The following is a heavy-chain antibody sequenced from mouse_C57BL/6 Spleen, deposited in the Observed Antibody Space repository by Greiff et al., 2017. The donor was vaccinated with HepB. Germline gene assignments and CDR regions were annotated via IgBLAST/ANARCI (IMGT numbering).Heavy chain of an antibody. V-gene: IGHV1-64*01. CDR3: AKRGDYDEDYYAMDY. Sequence: VQLQQPGAELVKPGASVKLSCKASGYTFTSYWMHWVKQRPGQGLEWIGMIHPNSGSTNYNEKFKSKATLTVDKSSSTAYMQLSSLTTEDSAVYYCAKRGDYDEDYYAMDYWGQGTSVTVSS. CDR2: IHPNSGST. J-gene: IGHJ4*01. D-gene: IGHD2-4*01. CDR1: GYTFTSYW.